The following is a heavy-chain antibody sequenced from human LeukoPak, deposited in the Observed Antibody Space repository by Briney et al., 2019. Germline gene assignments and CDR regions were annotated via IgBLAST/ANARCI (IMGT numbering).Heavy chain of an antibody. J-gene: IGHJ4*02. Sequence: GGSLRLSCAASGFTFSSYGMSWVRKAPGKGLRWVSSISGSGGSTSYADSVKGRFTISRDISTNTLYLQMNSLRAEDTAMYYCAKGCSDTCYRFDCWGQGTLVTVSS. D-gene: IGHD2-15*01. V-gene: IGHV3-23*01. CDR3: AKGCSDTCYRFDC. CDR1: GFTFSSYG. CDR2: ISGSGGST.